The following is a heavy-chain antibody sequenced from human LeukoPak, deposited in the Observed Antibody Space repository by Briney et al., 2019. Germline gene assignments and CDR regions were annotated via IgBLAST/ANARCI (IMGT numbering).Heavy chain of an antibody. D-gene: IGHD3-10*01. J-gene: IGHJ4*02. CDR2: IYYSGST. CDR3: ARDLAPDYYGSGMDY. CDR1: GGSISSSSYY. V-gene: IGHV4-39*07. Sequence: SETLSLTCTVSGGSISSSSYYWGWIRQPPGKGLEWIGSIYYSGSTYYNPSLKSRVTISVDTSKNQFSLKLSSVTAADTAVYYCARDLAPDYYGSGMDYWGQGTLVTVSS.